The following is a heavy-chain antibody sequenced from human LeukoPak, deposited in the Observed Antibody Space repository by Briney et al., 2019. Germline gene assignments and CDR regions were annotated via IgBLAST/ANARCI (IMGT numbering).Heavy chain of an antibody. J-gene: IGHJ4*02. CDR1: GGSISSYY. V-gene: IGHV4-59*01. CDR3: ARAEGIRDGYNY. D-gene: IGHD5-24*01. CDR2: IYYSGST. Sequence: ASETLSLTCTVSGGSISSYYWSWIRQPPGKGMEWIGYIYYSGSTNYNPSLKSRVTISVDTSKNQFSLKLSSVTAADTAVYYCARAEGIRDGYNYWGQGTLVTVSS.